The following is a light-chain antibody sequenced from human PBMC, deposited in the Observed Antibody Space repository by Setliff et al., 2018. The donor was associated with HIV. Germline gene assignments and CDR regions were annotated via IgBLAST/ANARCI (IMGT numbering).Light chain of an antibody. J-gene: IGLJ1*01. Sequence: QSVLTQPASVSGSPGQSITISCTGTSSDIGDYNYVSWYQQHPGKAPKLMIYEVSNRPSGVSNRFSGSKSGNTASLTISGLQAEDEADYYRSSYTSSITYVFGTGTKVTVL. CDR1: SSDIGDYNY. V-gene: IGLV2-14*01. CDR3: SSYTSSITYV. CDR2: EVS.